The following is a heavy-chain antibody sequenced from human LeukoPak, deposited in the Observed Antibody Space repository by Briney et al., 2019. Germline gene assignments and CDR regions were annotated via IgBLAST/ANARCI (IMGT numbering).Heavy chain of an antibody. J-gene: IGHJ4*02. CDR1: GGSFSGYY. CDR3: ARGTRTAMVPRFDY. CDR2: INHSGST. Sequence: PSETLSLTCAVYGGSFSGYYWSWIRQPPGKGLEWIGEINHSGSTNYNPSLKSRVTISVDTSKNQFSLKLSSVTAADTAVYYCARGTRTAMVPRFDYWGQGTLVTVSS. D-gene: IGHD5-18*01. V-gene: IGHV4-34*01.